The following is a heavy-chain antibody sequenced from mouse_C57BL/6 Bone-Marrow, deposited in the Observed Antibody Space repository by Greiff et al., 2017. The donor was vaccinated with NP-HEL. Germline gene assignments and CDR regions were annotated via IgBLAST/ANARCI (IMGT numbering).Heavy chain of an antibody. CDR1: GYSFTSYY. J-gene: IGHJ2*01. V-gene: IGHV1-66*01. CDR2: IYPGSGNT. Sequence: VQLQQSGPELVKPGASVKISCKASGYSFTSYYIHWVKQRPGQGLEWIGWIYPGSGNTKYNEKFKGKATLTADTASSTAYMQLSSLTSEDSAVYYCARLRYYDGYYDYWGQGTTLTVSS. D-gene: IGHD2-3*01. CDR3: ARLRYYDGYYDY.